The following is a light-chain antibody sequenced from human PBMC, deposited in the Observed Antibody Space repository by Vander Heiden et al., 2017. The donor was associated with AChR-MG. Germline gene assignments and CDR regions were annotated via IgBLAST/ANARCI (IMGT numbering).Light chain of an antibody. CDR3: QSYDSSLSGSWV. J-gene: IGLJ3*02. CDR2: GNS. CDR1: SSNNGAGYD. V-gene: IGLV1-40*01. Sequence: QSVLTPPPSVSGAPGPRVTISCTGSSSNNGAGYDVHWYQQLPGTAPKLLISGNSNRPSGVPDRFSGSKSGTSASLAITGLQAEDEADYYCQSYDSSLSGSWVFGGGTKLTVL.